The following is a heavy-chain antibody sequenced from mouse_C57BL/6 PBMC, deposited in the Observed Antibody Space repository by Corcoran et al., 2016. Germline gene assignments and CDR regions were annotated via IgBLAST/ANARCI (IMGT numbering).Heavy chain of an antibody. J-gene: IGHJ1*03. CDR1: GYTFTVYY. V-gene: IGHV1-26*01. CDR2: INPNNGGT. Sequence: EVQLQQSGPELEKPGASVKISCKASGYTFTVYYMNWVKQSHGKSLEWIGDINPNNGGTSYNQKFKGKATLTVEKSSSTAYMELRSLTSEDSAVYYCARWLITTVVATRYFDVWGTGTTVTVSS. CDR3: ARWLITTVVATRYFDV. D-gene: IGHD1-1*01.